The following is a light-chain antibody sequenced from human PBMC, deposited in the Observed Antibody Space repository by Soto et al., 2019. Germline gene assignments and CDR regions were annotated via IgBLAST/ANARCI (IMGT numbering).Light chain of an antibody. CDR1: QSVLYSSNNKNY. V-gene: IGKV4-1*01. Sequence: DIVMTQSPDSLAVSLGERATINCKSSQSVLYSSNNKNYLAWYQQKPGQPPKLLIYWASTRESGVPDRFSGSGSGTDFTLTISSLQAADVAGYYCQQYYSTPRTFGQGTKVEIK. CDR2: WAS. CDR3: QQYYSTPRT. J-gene: IGKJ1*01.